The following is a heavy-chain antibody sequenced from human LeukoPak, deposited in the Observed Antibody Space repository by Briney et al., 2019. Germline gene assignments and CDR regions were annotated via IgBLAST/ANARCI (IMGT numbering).Heavy chain of an antibody. V-gene: IGHV1-69*13. CDR1: GCTFSSYA. D-gene: IGHD5-12*01. Sequence: SVKVSCKASGCTFSSYAISWVRQAPGQGLEWMGGIIPIFGTANYAQKFQGRVTITGDESTSTAYMELSSLRSEDTAVYYCASDSGYDPLFYYYYGMDVWGKGTTVTVSS. J-gene: IGHJ6*04. CDR2: IIPIFGTA. CDR3: ASDSGYDPLFYYYYGMDV.